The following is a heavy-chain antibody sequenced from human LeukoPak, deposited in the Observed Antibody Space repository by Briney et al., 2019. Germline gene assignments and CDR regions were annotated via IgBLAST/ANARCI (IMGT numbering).Heavy chain of an antibody. CDR1: GYTFTNYG. Sequence: ASVKVSCKASGYTFTNYGISWVRQAPGQGLEWMGCINPNGGGTYYAQKFQGRVTMTRDTSISTAYMEVSSLRSDDTAVYYCAKDRGWQYADYETVAVEHWGQGTLVTVSS. CDR2: INPNGGGT. V-gene: IGHV1-2*02. CDR3: AKDRGWQYADYETVAVEH. J-gene: IGHJ4*02. D-gene: IGHD4-17*01.